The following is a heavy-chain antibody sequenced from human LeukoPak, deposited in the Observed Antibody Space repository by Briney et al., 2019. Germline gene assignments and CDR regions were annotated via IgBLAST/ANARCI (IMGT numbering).Heavy chain of an antibody. Sequence: KVSETLSLTCGVYGESFSGYYWSWIRQPPGKGLEWIGEINHSGSTNYNPSLKSRVTISVDTSKNQFSLKLSSVTAADTAVYYCAREYSSFFDYWGQRTLVTVSS. CDR1: GESFSGYY. J-gene: IGHJ4*02. CDR2: INHSGST. V-gene: IGHV4-34*01. CDR3: AREYSSFFDY. D-gene: IGHD6-6*01.